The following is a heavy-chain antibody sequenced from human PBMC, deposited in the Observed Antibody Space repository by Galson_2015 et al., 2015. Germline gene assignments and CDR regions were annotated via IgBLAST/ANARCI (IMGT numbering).Heavy chain of an antibody. CDR3: ARDKEVVPAAIVPHGFDP. CDR1: GYTFTSYG. D-gene: IGHD2-2*01. J-gene: IGHJ5*02. CDR2: ISAYNGNT. Sequence: SVKVSCKASGYTFTSYGISWVRQAPGQGLEWMGWISAYNGNTNYAQKLQGRVTMTTDTSTSTAYMELRSLKSDDTAVYYCARDKEVVPAAIVPHGFDPWGQGTLVTVSS. V-gene: IGHV1-18*01.